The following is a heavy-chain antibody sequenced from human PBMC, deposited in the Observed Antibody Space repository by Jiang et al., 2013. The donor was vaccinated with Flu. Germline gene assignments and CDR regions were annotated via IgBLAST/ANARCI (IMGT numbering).Heavy chain of an antibody. CDR3: ARDVTTSKRGYSGYGTSHDAFDI. D-gene: IGHD5-12*01. Sequence: ANIKQDGSEKYYVDSVKGRFTISRDNAKNSLYLQMNSLRAEDTAVYYCARDVTTSKRGYSGYGTSHDAFDIWGQGTMVTVSS. J-gene: IGHJ3*02. V-gene: IGHV3-7*01. CDR2: IKQDGSEK.